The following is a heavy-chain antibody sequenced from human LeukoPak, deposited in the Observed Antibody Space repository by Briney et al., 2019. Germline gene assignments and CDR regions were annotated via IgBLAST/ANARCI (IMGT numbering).Heavy chain of an antibody. CDR2: IYYSGST. Sequence: PSETLSLTCTVSGGSISSYYWSWIRQPPGKGLEWIGYIYYSGSTNYNPSLKSRVTISVDTSKNQFSLKLSSVTAADTAVYYCARAPDIVVVPAAERYYYDSSGGVGAFDIWGQGTMVTVSS. J-gene: IGHJ3*02. CDR3: ARAPDIVVVPAAERYYYDSSGGVGAFDI. CDR1: GGSISSYY. V-gene: IGHV4-59*01. D-gene: IGHD3-22*01.